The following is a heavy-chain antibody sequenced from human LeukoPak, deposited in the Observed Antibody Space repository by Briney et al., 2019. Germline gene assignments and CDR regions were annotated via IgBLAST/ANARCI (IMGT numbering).Heavy chain of an antibody. Sequence: SETLSLTCSVSGGSISRYYWSWIRQPPEKGLEGIGYISYSGTTNYNPSLKSRVAISVDTSKNQFSLRLSSVTAADTAIYYCARVPGVYFDFSIGFGSGWFDPWGQGILVTVSS. CDR2: ISYSGTT. J-gene: IGHJ5*02. CDR3: ARVPGVYFDFSIGFGSGWFDP. V-gene: IGHV4-59*01. D-gene: IGHD3-3*01. CDR1: GGSISRYY.